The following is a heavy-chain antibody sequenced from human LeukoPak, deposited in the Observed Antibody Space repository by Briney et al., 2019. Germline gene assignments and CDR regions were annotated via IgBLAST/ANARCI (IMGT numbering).Heavy chain of an antibody. CDR2: IKQDGSEK. CDR1: GFTFSSYW. D-gene: IGHD5-18*01. CDR3: ARRYSYVPPPLKYYFDY. Sequence: GGSLRLSCAASGFTFSSYWMSWVRQAPGKGLEWVANIKQDGSEKYYVDSVKGRFTISRDNAKNSLYLQMNSLRAEDTAVYYCARRYSYVPPPLKYYFDYWGQGPLVTVSS. J-gene: IGHJ4*02. V-gene: IGHV3-7*01.